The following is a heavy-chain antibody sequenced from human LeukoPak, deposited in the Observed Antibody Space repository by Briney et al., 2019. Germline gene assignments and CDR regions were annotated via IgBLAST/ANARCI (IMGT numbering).Heavy chain of an antibody. J-gene: IGHJ5*02. Sequence: GGSLRLSCAASGFTFSSDAMSWVRQAPGKGLEWVSAISGSGGSTYYADSVKGRFTISRDNAKNSLYLQMNSLRAEDTALYYCARDYGDFLSWFDPWGQGTLVTVSS. CDR1: GFTFSSDA. D-gene: IGHD4-17*01. V-gene: IGHV3-23*01. CDR2: ISGSGGST. CDR3: ARDYGDFLSWFDP.